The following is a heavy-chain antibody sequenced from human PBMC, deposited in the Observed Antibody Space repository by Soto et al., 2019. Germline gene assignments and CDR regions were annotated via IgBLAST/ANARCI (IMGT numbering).Heavy chain of an antibody. Sequence: GASVKVSCKASGYTFTSYYMHWVRQAPGQGLEWMGIINPSGGSTSYAQKFQGRVTMTRDTSTSTVYMELRSLRSEDTAVYYCARDLDIVVVPAAMGPDYYYGMDVWGQGTTVTVSS. CDR3: ARDLDIVVVPAAMGPDYYYGMDV. J-gene: IGHJ6*02. V-gene: IGHV1-46*01. CDR1: GYTFTSYY. D-gene: IGHD2-2*03. CDR2: INPSGGST.